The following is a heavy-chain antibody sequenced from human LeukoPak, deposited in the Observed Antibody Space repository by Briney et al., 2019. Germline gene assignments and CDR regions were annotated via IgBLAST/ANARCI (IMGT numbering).Heavy chain of an antibody. D-gene: IGHD5-18*01. Sequence: GGSLRLSCAASGFTFSDYYMSWIRQAPGKGLEWVSYISTSSSYTNYADSVKGRFTISRDNAENSLYLHMNSLRAEDTAVYYCASGYSAYYFDYWGQGTLVTVSS. J-gene: IGHJ4*02. CDR1: GFTFSDYY. CDR2: ISTSSSYT. CDR3: ASGYSAYYFDY. V-gene: IGHV3-11*03.